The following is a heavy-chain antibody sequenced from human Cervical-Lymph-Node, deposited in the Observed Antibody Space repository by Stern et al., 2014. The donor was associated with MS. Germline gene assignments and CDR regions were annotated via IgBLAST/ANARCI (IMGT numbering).Heavy chain of an antibody. J-gene: IGHJ4*02. D-gene: IGHD4-11*01. CDR3: ARIRDDFSNYYFDS. V-gene: IGHV2-70*13. CDR2: IDWDDDK. Sequence: ESGPALVKPTQTLTLTCTFSGFSLATSGMCVSWIRQPPGKALEWLALIDWDDDKFYNTSLKTRLTISKDASKNQVVLTMTNVDPVDTDTYFCARIRDDFSNYYFDSWGQGTLVTVSS. CDR1: GFSLATSGMC.